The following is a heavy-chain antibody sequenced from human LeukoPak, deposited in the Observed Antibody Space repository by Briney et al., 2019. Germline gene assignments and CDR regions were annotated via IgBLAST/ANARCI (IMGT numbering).Heavy chain of an antibody. V-gene: IGHV6-1*01. D-gene: IGHD1-7*01. CDR1: GDTVSSNCAA. J-gene: IGHJ5*02. Sequence: SQTLSLTCAISGDTVSSNCAAWNWMRQSPSRGLEWLGRTYYRSKWYNDYAVSVKSRITINPDTSKNQFSLQLNSVTPEDTAVYYCAKLVTLTGTLRGVWFDPWGQGTLVTVSS. CDR2: TYYRSKWYN. CDR3: AKLVTLTGTLRGVWFDP.